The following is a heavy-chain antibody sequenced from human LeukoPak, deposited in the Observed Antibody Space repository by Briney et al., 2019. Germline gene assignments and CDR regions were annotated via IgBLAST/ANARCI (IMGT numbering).Heavy chain of an antibody. J-gene: IGHJ5*02. CDR2: INHSGST. D-gene: IGHD3-16*02. V-gene: IGHV4-34*01. CDR3: ARGRIMITFGGVIVYPNWFDP. Sequence: PSETLSLTCAVYGGSFSGYYWSWIRQPPGKGREWIGEINHSGSTNYNPSLKSRVTISVDTSKNQFSLKLSSVTAADTAVYYCARGRIMITFGGVIVYPNWFDPWGQGTLVTVSS. CDR1: GGSFSGYY.